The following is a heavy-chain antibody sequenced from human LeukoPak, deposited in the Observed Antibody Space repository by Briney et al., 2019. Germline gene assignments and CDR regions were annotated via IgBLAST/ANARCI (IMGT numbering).Heavy chain of an antibody. CDR2: INHSGVTI. CDR1: GFTLSSYE. CDR3: TRISRTPGTSIPLFED. J-gene: IGHJ4*02. Sequence: GGPLSLPCAPSGFTLSSYEMNWARQAPGKGREWLSYINHSGVTIYYADCVKGRFTISRDNAKNSMYLQMDSLRAEDTAVYYCTRISRTPGTSIPLFEDGGQGRLVTVSS. V-gene: IGHV3-48*03. D-gene: IGHD1-1*01.